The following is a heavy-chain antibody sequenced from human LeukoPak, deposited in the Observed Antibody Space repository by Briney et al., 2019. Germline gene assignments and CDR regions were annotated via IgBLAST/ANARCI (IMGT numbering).Heavy chain of an antibody. CDR2: IAGGGSPT. CDR1: GCTFSTYS. CDR3: AKDVRPDGVYDLDY. D-gene: IGHD5/OR15-5a*01. Sequence: PGGSLRLSCAASGCTFSTYSMNWVRQVAGKGLEWVSFIAGGGSPTHYAESVKGRFTISRDNSKNTLYLQMDSLRAEDTAIYYCAKDVRPDGVYDLDYWGQGTLVTVSS. J-gene: IGHJ4*02. V-gene: IGHV3-23*01.